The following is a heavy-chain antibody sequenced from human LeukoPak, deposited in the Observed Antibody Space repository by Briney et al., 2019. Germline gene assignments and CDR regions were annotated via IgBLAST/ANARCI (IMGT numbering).Heavy chain of an antibody. Sequence: ASVKVSCKASGYTFTNYAMNWVRQAPGQGLEWMGWINTKTGNPMYGRGFTGRFVFSLDTSVSTAYLQISSLMADDTAVYYCARISAGNSLWGQGTMVTVSS. CDR2: INTKTGNP. D-gene: IGHD1-7*01. V-gene: IGHV7-4-1*02. CDR1: GYTFTNYA. CDR3: ARISAGNSL. J-gene: IGHJ3*01.